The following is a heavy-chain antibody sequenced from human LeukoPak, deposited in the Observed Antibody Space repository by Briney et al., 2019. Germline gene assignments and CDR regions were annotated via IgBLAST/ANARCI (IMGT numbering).Heavy chain of an antibody. CDR3: AGNIAARLDY. J-gene: IGHJ4*02. Sequence: SETLSLTCAVYGXSFSGYYGSWIRQPPGKGLEWIGEIDHSGSTNYNLSLKSRVTISVDTSKNQFSLKLSSVTAADTAVYYCAGNIAARLDYWGQGTLVTVSS. D-gene: IGHD6-6*01. CDR1: GXSFSGYY. CDR2: IDHSGST. V-gene: IGHV4-34*01.